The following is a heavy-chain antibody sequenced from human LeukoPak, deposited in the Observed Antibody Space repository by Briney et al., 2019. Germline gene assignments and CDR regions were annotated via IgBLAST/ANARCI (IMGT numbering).Heavy chain of an antibody. D-gene: IGHD7-27*01. CDR1: GFTFSNYN. Sequence: SGGSLRLSCAASGFTFSNYNMHWVRQAPGKGLEWVSYITLSSSTIYYADSVKGRFTISRDNAKNSLYLQMNSLRAEDTAVYYCARSRLGYYFDYWGQGTLVTVSS. CDR3: ARSRLGYYFDY. CDR2: ITLSSSTI. V-gene: IGHV3-48*01. J-gene: IGHJ4*02.